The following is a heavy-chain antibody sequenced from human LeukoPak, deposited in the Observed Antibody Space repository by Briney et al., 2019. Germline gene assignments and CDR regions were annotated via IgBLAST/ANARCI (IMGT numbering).Heavy chain of an antibody. D-gene: IGHD2-15*01. CDR1: GYSISSGYY. CDR3: ARDSSF. V-gene: IGHV4-38-2*02. J-gene: IGHJ4*02. Sequence: SETLSFTCTVSGYSISSGYYWGWIRQPPGKGLEWIGSIYHSGSTYYNPSLKSRVPISVDTSKNQFSLKLRSVTAADTAVYYCARDSSFWGQGTLVTVSS. CDR2: IYHSGST.